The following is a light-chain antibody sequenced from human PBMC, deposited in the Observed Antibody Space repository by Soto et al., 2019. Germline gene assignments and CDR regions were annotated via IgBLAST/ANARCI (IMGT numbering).Light chain of an antibody. CDR3: QQYVNSPIT. CDR1: QTITRSS. CDR2: GAS. Sequence: EIVLTQSPGTLSLSPVDRATLSCMASQTITRSSLAWYQQNPGQGPRLLIFGASIRATGVPDRFSASGSGTDFTLTISSLEPEDFAVYYCQQYVNSPITFGPGTRLEIK. V-gene: IGKV3-20*01. J-gene: IGKJ5*01.